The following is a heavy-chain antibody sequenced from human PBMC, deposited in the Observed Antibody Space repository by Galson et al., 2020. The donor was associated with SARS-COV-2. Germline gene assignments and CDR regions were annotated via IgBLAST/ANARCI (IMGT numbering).Heavy chain of an antibody. CDR3: ATAPPLYSSSSGNWFDP. Sequence: ASVKVSCKVSGYTLTELSMHWVRQAPGKGLEWMGGFDPEDGETIYAQKFQGRVTMTEDTSTDTAYMELSSLRSEDTAVYCCATAPPLYSSSSGNWFDPWGQGTLVTVSS. CDR2: FDPEDGET. J-gene: IGHJ5*02. D-gene: IGHD6-6*01. CDR1: GYTLTELS. V-gene: IGHV1-24*01.